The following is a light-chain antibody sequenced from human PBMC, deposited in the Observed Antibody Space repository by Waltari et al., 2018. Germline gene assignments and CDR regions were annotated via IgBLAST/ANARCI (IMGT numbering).Light chain of an antibody. CDR2: AAS. Sequence: DIQMTQSPSSLSASVGATVTITCRASQNIFSFLNWYQQRPGKAPTLLIYAASNLQRGVPSRFSGSRSGAQSNLTINGLQPEDTATYFCQQTYSHPWTFGQGTTVEVK. J-gene: IGKJ1*01. V-gene: IGKV1-39*01. CDR3: QQTYSHPWT. CDR1: QNIFSF.